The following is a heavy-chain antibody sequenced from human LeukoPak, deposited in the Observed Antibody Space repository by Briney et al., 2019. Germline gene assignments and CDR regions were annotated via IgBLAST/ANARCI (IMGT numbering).Heavy chain of an antibody. D-gene: IGHD3-22*01. J-gene: IGHJ4*02. CDR2: INSDGSSI. CDR1: GFTFSSYW. CDR3: ARANYYDSSGYYY. V-gene: IGHV3-74*01. Sequence: GGSLRLSCAASGFTFSSYWMHWVRQAPGKGLVWVSRINSDGSSISYADSVKGRFIISGDNAKNTLYLQMNSLRAEDTAVYYCARANYYDSSGYYYWGQGTLVTVSS.